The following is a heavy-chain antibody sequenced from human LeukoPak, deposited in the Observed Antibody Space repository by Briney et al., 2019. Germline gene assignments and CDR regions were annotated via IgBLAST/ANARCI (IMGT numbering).Heavy chain of an antibody. D-gene: IGHD3-22*01. Sequence: GSLRLSCAASGFTFSSYAMSWIRQPPGKGLEWIGSIYFGGNTYYSPSLESRVTISINTSNNQFSLKLNSVTAADTAVYYCAKSNGYGLIDIWGQGTMVTVSS. CDR1: GFTFSSYA. J-gene: IGHJ3*02. CDR3: AKSNGYGLIDI. CDR2: IYFGGNT. V-gene: IGHV4-38-2*01.